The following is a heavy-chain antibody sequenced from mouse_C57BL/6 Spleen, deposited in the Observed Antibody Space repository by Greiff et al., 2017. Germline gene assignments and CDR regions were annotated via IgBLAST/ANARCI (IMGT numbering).Heavy chain of an antibody. CDR2: ISSGSSTI. CDR3: AREAGHWYFDV. D-gene: IGHD3-2*02. V-gene: IGHV5-17*01. J-gene: IGHJ1*03. CDR1: GFTFSDYG. Sequence: EVQRVESGGGLVKPGGSLKLSCAASGFTFSDYGMHWVRQAPEKGLEWVAYISSGSSTIYYADTVKGRFTISRDNAKNTLFLQMTRLRSEDTAMYYCAREAGHWYFDVWGTGTTVTVSS.